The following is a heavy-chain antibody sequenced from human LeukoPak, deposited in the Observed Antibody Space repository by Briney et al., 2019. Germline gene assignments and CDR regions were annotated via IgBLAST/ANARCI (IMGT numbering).Heavy chain of an antibody. J-gene: IGHJ6*03. CDR3: ARVPYSSSWPYYYYMDV. CDR2: MNPNSGGT. Sequence: ASVKVSCKTSGYTFTRNDINWVRQATGQGLEWMGWMNPNSGGTNYAQKFQGRVTMTRDTSISTAYMELSRLRSDDTAVYYCARVPYSSSWPYYYYMDVWGKGTTVTVSS. CDR1: GYTFTRND. D-gene: IGHD6-13*01. V-gene: IGHV1-2*02.